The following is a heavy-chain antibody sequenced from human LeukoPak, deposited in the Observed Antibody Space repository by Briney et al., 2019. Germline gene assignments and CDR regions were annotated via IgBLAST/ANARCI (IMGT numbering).Heavy chain of an antibody. V-gene: IGHV3-66*02. Sequence: GGSLRLSCAASGFTVSSNYMNWVRQAPGKGLEWVSVIDSGGRTFYADSVKGRFTISRDNSKNTLYLQMNSLRAEDTAVYYCARGHYDDRSGLDYWGQGTLVTVSS. CDR3: ARGHYDDRSGLDY. CDR1: GFTVSSNY. D-gene: IGHD3-22*01. J-gene: IGHJ4*02. CDR2: IDSGGRT.